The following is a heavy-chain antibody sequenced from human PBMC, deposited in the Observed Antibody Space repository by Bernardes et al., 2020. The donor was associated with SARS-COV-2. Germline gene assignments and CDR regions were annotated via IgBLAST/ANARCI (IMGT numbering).Heavy chain of an antibody. Sequence: GGSLRLSCAASGFIVSSHYLSWVRQAPGEGLEWVSIIYSGGSTYYADSVKGRFTLSRDNSKNTLYLQMNSLRADDTAVYYCARGKQGYDGNGAYHYYYYGMDVWGQGTTVTVSS. CDR3: ARGKQGYDGNGAYHYYYYGMDV. CDR1: GFIVSSHY. J-gene: IGHJ6*02. CDR2: IYSGGST. V-gene: IGHV3-53*01. D-gene: IGHD3-22*01.